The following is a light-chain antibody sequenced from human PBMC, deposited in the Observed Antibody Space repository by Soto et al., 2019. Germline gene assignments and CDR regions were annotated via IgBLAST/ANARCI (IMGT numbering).Light chain of an antibody. Sequence: EIVLTQSPGSLSLSPVERATLSCRASQSVSSYLAWYQQKPGQAPRLLIYDASTRASCIPARFSGGGSGTEFTLTISSLQSEDFAVYYCQQYDNWLTGTFGQGTKVDIK. J-gene: IGKJ1*01. CDR1: QSVSSY. CDR3: QQYDNWLTGT. V-gene: IGKV3-15*01. CDR2: DAS.